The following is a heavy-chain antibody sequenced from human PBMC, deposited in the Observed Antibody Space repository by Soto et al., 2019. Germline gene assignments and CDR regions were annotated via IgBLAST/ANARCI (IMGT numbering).Heavy chain of an antibody. V-gene: IGHV4-61*01. Sequence: SETLSLTCTVSGGSVSSGSYYWSWIRQPPGKGLEWIGYIYYSGSTNYNPSLKSRVTISVDTSKNQFSLKLSSVTAADTAVYYCAREAWLSWFDPWGQGTLVTVSS. D-gene: IGHD3-10*01. CDR2: IYYSGST. J-gene: IGHJ5*02. CDR3: AREAWLSWFDP. CDR1: GGSVSSGSYY.